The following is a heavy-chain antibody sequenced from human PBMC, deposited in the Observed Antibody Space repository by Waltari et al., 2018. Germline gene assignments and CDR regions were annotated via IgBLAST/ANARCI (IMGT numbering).Heavy chain of an antibody. CDR3: ARQGYSGYSFFDY. Sequence: QVQLQESGPGLVKPSETLSLTCAVSGYSISSGYYWGWIRQPPGKGLEWIGSIYHSGSTYYNPSLKSRVTISVDTSKNQFSLKLSSVTAADTAVYYCARQGYSGYSFFDYWGQGTLVTVSS. J-gene: IGHJ4*02. V-gene: IGHV4-38-2*01. CDR1: GYSISSGYY. D-gene: IGHD5-12*01. CDR2: IYHSGST.